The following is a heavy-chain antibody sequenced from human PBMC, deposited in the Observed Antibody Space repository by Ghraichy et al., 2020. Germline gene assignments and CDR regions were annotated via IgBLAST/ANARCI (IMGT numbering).Heavy chain of an antibody. J-gene: IGHJ6*02. V-gene: IGHV3-23*01. Sequence: GGSLRLSCAASGFTFSSCAMSWVRQAPGKGPEWVSAISGSGGSTYYADSVKGRFTISRDNSKNTLSLQMNSLRAEDTAVYYCAKHDASLVRGVIYYDYYGMDVWGQGTTVTVSS. CDR1: GFTFSSCA. D-gene: IGHD3-10*01. CDR3: AKHDASLVRGVIYYDYYGMDV. CDR2: ISGSGGST.